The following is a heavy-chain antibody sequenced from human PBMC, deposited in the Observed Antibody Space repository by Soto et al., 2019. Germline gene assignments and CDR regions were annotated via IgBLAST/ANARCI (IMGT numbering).Heavy chain of an antibody. V-gene: IGHV1-18*01. Sequence: ASVKVSCKASGYPFTSYGISGVRQAPGQELEWVAWISAYNGNRDTAQKFQGRVTMTLDTSTDPAHIELEDLTSSDTGVYYRSRGRIVASIHDDFEIWGQGTKVT. CDR2: ISAYNGNR. D-gene: IGHD5-12*01. CDR1: GYPFTSYG. J-gene: IGHJ3*02. CDR3: SRGRIVASIHDDFEI.